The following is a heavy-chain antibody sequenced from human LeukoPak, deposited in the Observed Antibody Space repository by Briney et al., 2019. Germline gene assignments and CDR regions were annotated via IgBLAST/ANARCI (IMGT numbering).Heavy chain of an antibody. CDR1: GGSISSYY. CDR3: ARAYYDFWSGYAGGGYFDY. D-gene: IGHD3-3*01. J-gene: IGHJ4*02. Sequence: PSETLSLTCAVSGGSISSYYWSWIRQPPGKGLEWIGYIYYSGSTNYNPSLKSRVTISVDTSKNQFSLKLSSATAADTAVYYCARAYYDFWSGYAGGGYFDYWGQGTLVTVSS. CDR2: IYYSGST. V-gene: IGHV4-59*01.